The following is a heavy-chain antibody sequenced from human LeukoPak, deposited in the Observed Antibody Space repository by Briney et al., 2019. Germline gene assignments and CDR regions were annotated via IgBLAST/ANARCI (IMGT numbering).Heavy chain of an antibody. CDR2: IYYSGST. Sequence: SQTLSLTCTVSGGSISSGGYYWSWIRQPPGKGLEWIGYIYYSGSTYYNPSLKSRVTISVDTSKNQFSLKLSSVTAADTAVYYCARDNYYDSSGYFDWGQGTLVTVSS. CDR3: ARDNYYDSSGYFD. J-gene: IGHJ4*02. CDR1: GGSISSGGYY. D-gene: IGHD3-22*01. V-gene: IGHV4-30-4*08.